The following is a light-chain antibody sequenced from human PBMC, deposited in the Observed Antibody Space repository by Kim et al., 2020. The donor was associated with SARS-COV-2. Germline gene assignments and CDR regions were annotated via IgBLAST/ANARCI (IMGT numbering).Light chain of an antibody. V-gene: IGKV4-1*01. CDR2: WAS. Sequence: DIVLTQSPDSLAVSLGERATIHCKSSQNILYSSDNKNYLAWYQQKSGQPPRLLMSWASTRDSGVPDRFSGSGSGTEFTLTISSLQAGDVAVYYCQQFYTLPRTFGQGTKVDIK. J-gene: IGKJ1*01. CDR1: QNILYSSDNKNY. CDR3: QQFYTLPRT.